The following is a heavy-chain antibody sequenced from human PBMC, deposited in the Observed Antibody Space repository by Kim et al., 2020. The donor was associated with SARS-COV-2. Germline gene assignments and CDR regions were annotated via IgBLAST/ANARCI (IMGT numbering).Heavy chain of an antibody. CDR3: ARIGDY. V-gene: IGHV5-51*01. D-gene: IGHD2-15*01. Sequence: YPGAPDTRYSQSFQGQVTISADKSLSTAYLQWSSLKASDTAMYYCARIGDYWGQGTLVTVSS. CDR2: YPGAPDT. J-gene: IGHJ4*02.